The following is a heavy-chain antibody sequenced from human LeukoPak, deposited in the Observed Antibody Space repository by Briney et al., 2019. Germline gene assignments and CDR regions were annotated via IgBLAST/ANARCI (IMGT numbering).Heavy chain of an antibody. CDR2: IKSKTDGGTT. CDR3: TTCTLYSSSWYMVYYYYYMDV. J-gene: IGHJ6*03. Sequence: GGSLRLSCAASGFTFSNAWMSWVRQAPGKGLEWVGRIKSKTDGGTTDYAAPVKGRFTISRDDSKNTLYLQMNSLKTEDTAVYYCTTCTLYSSSWYMVYYYYYMDVWGKGTTVTVSS. V-gene: IGHV3-15*01. D-gene: IGHD6-13*01. CDR1: GFTFSNAW.